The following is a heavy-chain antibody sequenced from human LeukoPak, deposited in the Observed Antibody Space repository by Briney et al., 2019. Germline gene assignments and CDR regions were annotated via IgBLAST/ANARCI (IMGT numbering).Heavy chain of an antibody. CDR3: ARGSRDGYNFRWFDP. D-gene: IGHD5-24*01. V-gene: IGHV4-34*01. J-gene: IGHJ5*02. CDR1: GGSISGYY. Sequence: SETLSLTCAVYGGSISGYYWSWIRQPPGKGLEWSGEINHSGSTNYNPSLKSRVTISVDTSKNQFSLKLSSVTAADTAVYYCARGSRDGYNFRWFDPWGQGTLVTVSS. CDR2: INHSGST.